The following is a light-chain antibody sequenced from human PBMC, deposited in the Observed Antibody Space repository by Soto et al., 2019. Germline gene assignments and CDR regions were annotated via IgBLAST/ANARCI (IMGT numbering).Light chain of an antibody. J-gene: IGKJ5*01. CDR2: KVS. V-gene: IGKV2-30*02. CDR3: MQRTEFPIT. Sequence: DVVMTHSQLSLPVTLGQPASISCRSSESLVHDDGNTYLNWFQQRPGQSPRRLIYKVSNRGSGVSDKFSGSGSGSNFTLKISRVEAEDVGVYYCMQRTEFPITFGQGTRLEI. CDR1: ESLVHDDGNTY.